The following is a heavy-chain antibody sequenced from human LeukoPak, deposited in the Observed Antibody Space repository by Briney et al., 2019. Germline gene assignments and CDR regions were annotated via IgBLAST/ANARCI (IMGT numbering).Heavy chain of an antibody. Sequence: SETLSLTCTVSGGSISSSSYYWGWIRQPPGKGLEWIGSIYYSGSTYYNPSLKSRVTIPVDTSKNQFSLKLSSVTAADTAVYYCAREGYYYDSSGYYLALDYWGQGTLVTVSS. J-gene: IGHJ4*02. CDR2: IYYSGST. CDR3: AREGYYYDSSGYYLALDY. V-gene: IGHV4-39*07. CDR1: GGSISSSSYY. D-gene: IGHD3-22*01.